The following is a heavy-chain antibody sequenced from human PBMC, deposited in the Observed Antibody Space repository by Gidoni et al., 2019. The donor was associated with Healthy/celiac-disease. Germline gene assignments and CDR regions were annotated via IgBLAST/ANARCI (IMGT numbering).Heavy chain of an antibody. D-gene: IGHD6-13*01. V-gene: IGHV4-34*01. CDR2: INHSGST. CDR1: GGSFSGYY. J-gene: IGHJ4*02. Sequence: QVQLQQWGAGLLKPSETLSLTCAVYGGSFSGYYWSWIRQPPGKGLEWIGEINHSGSTNYNPSLKRRVTISVDTSKNQFSLKLSSVTAADTAVYYCASWGPIAAAVGWGQGTLVTVSS. CDR3: ASWGPIAAAVG.